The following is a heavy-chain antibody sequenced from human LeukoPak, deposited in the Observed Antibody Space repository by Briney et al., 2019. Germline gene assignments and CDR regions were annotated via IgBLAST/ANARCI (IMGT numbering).Heavy chain of an antibody. V-gene: IGHV4-59*11. Sequence: SGTLSLTCTVSGGSISTHFWTWIRQPPGKELEFIGNIYYTGTSNYNPSLKSRVTMSIDTAKNQFSLNLSSVTAADTAVYYCARDLNYYDGSTYYDAFDIWGQGTLVTVSS. CDR2: IYYTGTS. CDR3: ARDLNYYDGSTYYDAFDI. CDR1: GGSISTHF. D-gene: IGHD3-22*01. J-gene: IGHJ3*02.